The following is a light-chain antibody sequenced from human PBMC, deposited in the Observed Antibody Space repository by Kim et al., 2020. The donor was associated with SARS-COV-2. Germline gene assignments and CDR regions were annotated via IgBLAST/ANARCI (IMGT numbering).Light chain of an antibody. Sequence: ETVLTQSPATLSLSPGERATLSCRASQSVANYLSWYQQKPGQAPRLVIYGASNRAAGIPARFSGSGSGTDFTLTISSLEPEDFAVYYCLQGKNWPPGFGPGTKVDIK. CDR1: QSVANY. CDR3: LQGKNWPPG. CDR2: GAS. J-gene: IGKJ3*01. V-gene: IGKV3-11*01.